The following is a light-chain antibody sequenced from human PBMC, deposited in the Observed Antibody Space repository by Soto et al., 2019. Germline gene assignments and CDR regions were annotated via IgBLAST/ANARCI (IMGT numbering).Light chain of an antibody. V-gene: IGKV3-11*01. Sequence: EIVLTQSPATLSLSPGERATLSCRASQSVSSYLAGYQQKPGQDPRLLIYDASNRATGIPARFSGSGSGTDFTLTISSREPEDFAVYYCQQRSNWPEVTFGQGTRLEIK. CDR3: QQRSNWPEVT. J-gene: IGKJ5*01. CDR2: DAS. CDR1: QSVSSY.